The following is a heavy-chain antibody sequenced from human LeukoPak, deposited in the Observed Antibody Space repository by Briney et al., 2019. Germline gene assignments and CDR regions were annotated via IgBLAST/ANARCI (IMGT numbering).Heavy chain of an antibody. Sequence: GSLRLSCAASGFTFRSYWMDWVRQAPGKGLEWVANIKQDGIEKYFVDSVKGRFAISRDNAKNSLYLQMNNLRAEDTAVYYCAREAMVRGVPDAFDIWGQGTMVTVSS. CDR3: AREAMVRGVPDAFDI. J-gene: IGHJ3*02. CDR2: IKQDGIEK. D-gene: IGHD3-10*01. CDR1: GFTFRSYW. V-gene: IGHV3-7*01.